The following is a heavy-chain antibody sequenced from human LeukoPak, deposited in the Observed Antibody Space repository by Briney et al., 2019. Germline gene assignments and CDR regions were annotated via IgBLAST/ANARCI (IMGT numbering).Heavy chain of an antibody. J-gene: IGHJ3*01. V-gene: IGHV1-2*02. Sequence: GASVKVSCKASGFTFTSSAVQWVRQARGQGLEWMGRMNPDGGRTDFAQKFQGRVTMTTDMSINTAYMDLRSLTSDDTATYFCTRDLVGYDAFDVWGQGTLVSVSS. D-gene: IGHD2-15*01. CDR3: TRDLVGYDAFDV. CDR2: MNPDGGRT. CDR1: GFTFTSSA.